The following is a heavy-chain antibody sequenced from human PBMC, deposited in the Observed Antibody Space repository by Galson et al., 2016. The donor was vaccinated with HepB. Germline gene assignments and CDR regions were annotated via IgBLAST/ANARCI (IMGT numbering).Heavy chain of an antibody. V-gene: IGHV4-30-2*01. Sequence: TLSLTCTVSGVSITTISNSWSWIRQPPGKALEWIGHIYLSGNAHYNPSLKNRVTMSVEKSKNQVSLRLSSVTAADTAIYYCARTTTWLDPWGQGTLVTVSS. D-gene: IGHD4-17*01. CDR1: GVSITTISNS. CDR3: ARTTTWLDP. CDR2: IYLSGNA. J-gene: IGHJ5*02.